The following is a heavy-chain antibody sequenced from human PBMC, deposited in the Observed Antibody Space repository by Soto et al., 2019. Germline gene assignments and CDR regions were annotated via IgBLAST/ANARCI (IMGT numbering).Heavy chain of an antibody. J-gene: IGHJ5*02. CDR1: GYAFGDYD. Sequence: ASVKVSCKASGYAFGDYDISWVRQAPGQGLEWMGWMNPNSANTGYAQKFQGRVSMTRDMSISTAYMELSRLRHDDTAIYYCARMATYGTLNWFDPWGQAALVAVSS. V-gene: IGHV1-8*01. CDR3: ARMATYGTLNWFDP. D-gene: IGHD1-1*01. CDR2: MNPNSANT.